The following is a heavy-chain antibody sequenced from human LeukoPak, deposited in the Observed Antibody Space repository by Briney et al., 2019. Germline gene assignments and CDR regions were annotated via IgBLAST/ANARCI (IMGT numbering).Heavy chain of an antibody. J-gene: IGHJ6*03. CDR1: GYIFTGYY. Sequence: ASVTVSCKASGYIFTGYYMHWVRQAPGQGLEWMGIINPSGGSTSYAQKFQGRVTMTRDMSTSTVYMELSSLRSEDTAVYYCARGVGASKVYYYYMDVWGKGTTVTVSS. D-gene: IGHD1-26*01. V-gene: IGHV1-46*01. CDR3: ARGVGASKVYYYYMDV. CDR2: INPSGGST.